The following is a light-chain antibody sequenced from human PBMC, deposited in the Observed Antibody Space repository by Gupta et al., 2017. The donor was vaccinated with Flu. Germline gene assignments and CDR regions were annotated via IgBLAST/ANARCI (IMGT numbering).Light chain of an antibody. Sequence: QSVLPQPPSMSGAPGQRVTIPCTGSSSNIGAGYDVHWYQQLPGTAPKLLIYGDSNRPSGVPDRFSGSKSGTSASLAITGLQAEDEADYYCQSYDSSLRGGVFGGGTKLTVL. V-gene: IGLV1-40*01. CDR1: SSNIGAGYD. CDR2: GDS. CDR3: QSYDSSLRGGV. J-gene: IGLJ3*02.